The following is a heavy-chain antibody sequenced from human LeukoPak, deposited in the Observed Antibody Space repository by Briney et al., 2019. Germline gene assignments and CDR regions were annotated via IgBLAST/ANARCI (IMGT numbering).Heavy chain of an antibody. CDR1: GFIFNNYA. V-gene: IGHV3-9*01. CDR3: AKSYYDILTGYYPFDY. Sequence: GGSLRLSCAGSGFIFNNYAMHWVRQPPGKGLEWVSGISWNSGSIGYADSVKGRFTISRDNAKNSLYLQMNSLRAEDTALYYCAKSYYDILTGYYPFDYWGQGTLVTVSS. CDR2: ISWNSGSI. D-gene: IGHD3-9*01. J-gene: IGHJ4*02.